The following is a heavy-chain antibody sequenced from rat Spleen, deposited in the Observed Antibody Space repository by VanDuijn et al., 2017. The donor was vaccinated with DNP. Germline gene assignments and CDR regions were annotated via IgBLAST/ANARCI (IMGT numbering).Heavy chain of an antibody. J-gene: IGHJ2*01. CDR2: ITSGGSS. CDR1: GFSFSHYW. CDR3: ARDMDYYDGSYYRYYFDY. D-gene: IGHD1-12*02. Sequence: EVQLVESGGDLVQPGRSLKLSCVASGFSFSHYWMTWIRQVPGKGLEWIASITSGGSSYYPDSVKGRFTISSDNANNTLYLRMNSLRSEDRATYYCARDMDYYDGSYYRYYFDYWGQGVMVTVSS. V-gene: IGHV5-31*01.